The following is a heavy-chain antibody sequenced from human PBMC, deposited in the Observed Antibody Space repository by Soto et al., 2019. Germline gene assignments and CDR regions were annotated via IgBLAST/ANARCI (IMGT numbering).Heavy chain of an antibody. J-gene: IGHJ6*02. Sequence: SETLSLTCAVSGVSISSGGYSWSWIRPPPGKGLEWIGYIYHSGSTYYNPSLKSRVTISVDRSKNQFSLKLSSVTAADMAVYYCARGRSSRPKNYYYYYGMDVWGQGTTVTVS. D-gene: IGHD6-13*01. CDR2: IYHSGST. CDR1: GVSISSGGYS. V-gene: IGHV4-30-2*01. CDR3: ARGRSSRPKNYYYYYGMDV.